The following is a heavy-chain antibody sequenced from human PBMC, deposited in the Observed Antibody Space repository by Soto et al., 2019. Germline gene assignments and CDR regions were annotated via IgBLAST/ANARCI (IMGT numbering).Heavy chain of an antibody. CDR1: GGSISSCGYY. V-gene: IGHV4-31*03. Sequence: SETLSLTCTVSGGSISSCGYYWSWIRQHPGKGLEWIGYIYYSGSTYYNPSLKSRVTISVDTSKNQFSLKLSSVTAADTAVYYCARVAAAGQIGLWGQGTLVTVSS. CDR2: IYYSGST. J-gene: IGHJ4*02. D-gene: IGHD6-13*01. CDR3: ARVAAAGQIGL.